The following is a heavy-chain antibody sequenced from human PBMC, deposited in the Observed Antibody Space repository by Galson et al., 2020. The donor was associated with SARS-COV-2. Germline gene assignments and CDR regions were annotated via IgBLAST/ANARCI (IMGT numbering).Heavy chain of an antibody. CDR3: ARDATSSGWYNWFDP. D-gene: IGHD6-19*01. CDR1: GGSIRSSNYY. CDR2: VLNSGTT. J-gene: IGHJ5*02. Sequence: SETLSLTCTVSGGSIRSSNYYWGWIRQPPGKGLEWIGSVLNSGTTHYSPSIQSRVTISVDTSNNQFSLNLNSVTAADTAMYYCARDATSSGWYNWFDPWGQGTLVTVSS. V-gene: IGHV4-39*07.